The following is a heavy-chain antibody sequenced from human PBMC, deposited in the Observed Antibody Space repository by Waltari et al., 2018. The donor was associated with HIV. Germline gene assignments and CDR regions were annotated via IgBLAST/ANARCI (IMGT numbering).Heavy chain of an antibody. Sequence: EVQVLESGGALVQPGGSLRLSCAASGFTFSNYGMSWVRQAPGKGLEWVSTSSGSGGSTNYADSVKGRFPVSRDNSKNTLYLQMNSLRAEDTAVYFCVKEHQYSHSWYSYYGMDVWGQGTTVTVSS. CDR3: VKEHQYSHSWYSYYGMDV. CDR1: GFTFSNYG. V-gene: IGHV3-23*01. CDR2: SSGSGGST. D-gene: IGHD6-13*01. J-gene: IGHJ6*02.